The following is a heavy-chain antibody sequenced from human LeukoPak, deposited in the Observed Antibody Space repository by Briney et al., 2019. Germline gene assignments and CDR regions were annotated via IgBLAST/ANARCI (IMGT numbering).Heavy chain of an antibody. V-gene: IGHV4-59*01. CDR1: GGSISSYY. CDR3: ARGGYSYQFDY. Sequence: SETLSLTCTGSGGSISSYYWSWIRQPPGKGLEWIGYIYYSGSTNYNPSLKSRVTISVDTSKNQFSLKLSSVTAADTAVYYCARGGYSYQFDYWGQGTLVTVSS. CDR2: IYYSGST. D-gene: IGHD5-18*01. J-gene: IGHJ4*02.